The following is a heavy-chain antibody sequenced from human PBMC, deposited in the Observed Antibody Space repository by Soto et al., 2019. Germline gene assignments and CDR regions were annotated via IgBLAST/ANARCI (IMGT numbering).Heavy chain of an antibody. D-gene: IGHD3-22*01. J-gene: IGHJ4*02. Sequence: PGGSLRLSCAASGFTFSNSAMSWVRQAPGKGLDWVSSISDSGVSTYYADSVKGRFTISRDNSKSTLYLQMNSLRAEDTAVYYCAKETSSGSSHFDYWGQGTLVTVSS. V-gene: IGHV3-23*01. CDR3: AKETSSGSSHFDY. CDR2: ISDSGVST. CDR1: GFTFSNSA.